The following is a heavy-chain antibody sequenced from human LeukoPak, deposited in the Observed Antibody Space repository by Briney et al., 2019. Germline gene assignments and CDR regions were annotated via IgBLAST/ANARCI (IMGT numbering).Heavy chain of an antibody. CDR1: GFTFSSYA. CDR2: GCGSGGST. J-gene: IGHJ4*02. CDR3: AKGSGGSCFSPLDY. V-gene: IGHV3-23*01. D-gene: IGHD2-15*01. Sequence: PGGSLRLSCAASGFTFSSYAMSWVRQAPGKGLEWVSAGCGSGGSTYYADSVKGRFTISRDNSKNMLYLQMNSLRAEDTAVYYCAKGSGGSCFSPLDYWGRRTLVTVSS.